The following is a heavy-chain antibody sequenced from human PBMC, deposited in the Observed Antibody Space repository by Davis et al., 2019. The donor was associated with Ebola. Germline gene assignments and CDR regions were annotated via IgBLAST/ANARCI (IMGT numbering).Heavy chain of an antibody. D-gene: IGHD5-12*01. CDR2: TYYTSKWYN. V-gene: IGHV6-1*01. Sequence: HSQTLSLTCAISGDSVSGKSGAWNWIRQSPSGGLEWLGRTYYTSKWYNHYAASVKSRTTINADTSKNEFSLQLNSVTPEDTAVYYCARGWLRAPGFDYWGQGSLVTVSS. CDR1: GDSVSGKSGA. J-gene: IGHJ4*02. CDR3: ARGWLRAPGFDY.